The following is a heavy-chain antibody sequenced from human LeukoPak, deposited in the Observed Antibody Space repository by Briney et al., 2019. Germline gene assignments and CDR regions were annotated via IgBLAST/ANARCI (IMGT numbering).Heavy chain of an antibody. CDR2: IRYDGSNK. J-gene: IGHJ5*02. D-gene: IGHD3-10*01. V-gene: IGHV3-30*02. Sequence: PGGSLRLSCAASGFTFSSYGMHWVRQAPGKGLEWVAFIRYDGSNKYYADSVKGRFTISRDNSKNTLYLQMNSLRAEDTAVYCCARRPVRNQNLWFGELLATREDEGWFDPWGQGTLVTVSS. CDR3: ARRPVRNQNLWFGELLATREDEGWFDP. CDR1: GFTFSSYG.